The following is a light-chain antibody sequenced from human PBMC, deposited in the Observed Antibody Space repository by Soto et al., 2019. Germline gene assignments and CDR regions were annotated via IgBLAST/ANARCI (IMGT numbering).Light chain of an antibody. J-gene: IGKJ1*01. CDR2: GAY. CDR1: QRVSNNY. CDR3: QQYGLSPWT. Sequence: EIVLTQSPGTLSLSPGERATLSCRASQRVSNNYLAWYQQKPGQAPRLLIFGAYNRAAGIPDRFIGSGSGTDFSLTISRLESEDAAVYHSQQYGLSPWTFGQGTKVEIK. V-gene: IGKV3-20*01.